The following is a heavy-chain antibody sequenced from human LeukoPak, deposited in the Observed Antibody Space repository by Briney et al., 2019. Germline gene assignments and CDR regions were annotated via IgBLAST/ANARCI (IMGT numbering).Heavy chain of an antibody. CDR3: ARVRWLQHFDY. CDR1: GYTFTGYY. CDR2: INPNSGGT. J-gene: IGHJ4*02. D-gene: IGHD5-24*01. V-gene: IGHV1-2*02. Sequence: ASVKVSCKASGYTFTGYYMHWVRHAPGQGLEWMGWINPNSGGTNYAQKFQGRVSMTRDTSISTAYMELSRLRSDDTAVYYCARVRWLQHFDYWGQGTLVTVSS.